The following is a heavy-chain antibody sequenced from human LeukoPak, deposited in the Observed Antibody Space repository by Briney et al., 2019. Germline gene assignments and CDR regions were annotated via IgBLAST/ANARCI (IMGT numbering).Heavy chain of an antibody. CDR1: GITLSNYG. V-gene: IGHV3-23*01. Sequence: PGGSLRLSCAVSGITLSNYGMSWVRQAPGKGLEWVAGLSGSGGGTNYADSVQGRFTISRDNPKNTLYLQMNSLRAEDTAVYYCASASSHRIAAGGDYWGQGTLVTVSS. CDR3: ASASSHRIAAGGDY. D-gene: IGHD6-13*01. J-gene: IGHJ4*02. CDR2: LSGSGGGT.